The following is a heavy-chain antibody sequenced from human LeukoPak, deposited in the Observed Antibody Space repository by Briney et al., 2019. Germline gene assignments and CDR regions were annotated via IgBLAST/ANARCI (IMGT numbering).Heavy chain of an antibody. CDR1: GFTFDDYA. V-gene: IGHV3-9*01. Sequence: PGGSLRLSCAASGFTFDDYAMYWVRQAPGKGLEWVSGISWNGGSVDYADSVKGRFTISRDNSKNSLSLEMNTLRAEDTALYYCAKSAAAPPTELFWYIDLWGRGTLVTVSS. D-gene: IGHD6-13*01. CDR3: AKSAAAPPTELFWYIDL. J-gene: IGHJ2*01. CDR2: ISWNGGSV.